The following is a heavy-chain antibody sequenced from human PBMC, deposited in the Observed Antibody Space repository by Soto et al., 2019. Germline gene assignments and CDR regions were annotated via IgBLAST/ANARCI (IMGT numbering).Heavy chain of an antibody. Sequence: GGSLRLSCAASGFTFSSYWMSWVRQAPGKGLEWVANIKQDGSEKYYVDSVKGRFTISRDNAKNSLYLQMNSLRAEDTAVYYCARDASDYCSGGSCYGFEGAFDIWGQGTMVTVSS. CDR1: GFTFSSYW. CDR2: IKQDGSEK. D-gene: IGHD2-15*01. CDR3: ARDASDYCSGGSCYGFEGAFDI. V-gene: IGHV3-7*01. J-gene: IGHJ3*02.